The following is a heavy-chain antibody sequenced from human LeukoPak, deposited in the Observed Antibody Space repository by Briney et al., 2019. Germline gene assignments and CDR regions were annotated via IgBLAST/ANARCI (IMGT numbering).Heavy chain of an antibody. CDR1: GGSISSSSYY. CDR3: ARGRTDCGGDCYSPFSYYYYYYMDV. V-gene: IGHV4-39*07. J-gene: IGHJ6*03. CDR2: IYYSGST. Sequence: SETLSLTCTVSGGSISSSSYYWGWIRQPPGKGLEWIGSIYYSGSTNYNPSLKSRVTISVDTSKNQFSLKLSSVTAADTAVYYCARGRTDCGGDCYSPFSYYYYYYMDVWGKGTTVTISS. D-gene: IGHD2-21*02.